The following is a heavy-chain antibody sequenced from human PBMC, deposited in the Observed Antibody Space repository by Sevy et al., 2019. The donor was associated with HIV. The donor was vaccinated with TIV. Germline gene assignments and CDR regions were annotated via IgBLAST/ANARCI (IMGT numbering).Heavy chain of an antibody. V-gene: IGHV3-48*01. Sequence: VGSLRLSCAASGFTFSSYSMNWVRQAPGKGLEWVSYISSSSSTIYYADSVKGRFTISRDNAKNSLYLQMNSLRAEDTAVYYCARGTTGTTDYWGQGTLVTVSS. D-gene: IGHD1-1*01. CDR3: ARGTTGTTDY. CDR1: GFTFSSYS. CDR2: ISSSSSTI. J-gene: IGHJ4*02.